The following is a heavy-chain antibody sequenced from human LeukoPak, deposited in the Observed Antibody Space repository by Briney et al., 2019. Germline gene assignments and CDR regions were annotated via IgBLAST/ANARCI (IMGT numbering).Heavy chain of an antibody. J-gene: IGHJ4*02. V-gene: IGHV4-34*01. CDR1: VVSFNDYY. CDR3: TRMTTGHDY. Sequence: SETLSPTCSVSVVSFNDYYWSWVRHTPGKGLEWIGEINHSEYTNHSPSLKSRVTPSIDTSRKQFSLNLRSVTVADTGIYYCTRMTTGHDYWGQGTLVSVSS. D-gene: IGHD4-17*01. CDR2: INHSEYT.